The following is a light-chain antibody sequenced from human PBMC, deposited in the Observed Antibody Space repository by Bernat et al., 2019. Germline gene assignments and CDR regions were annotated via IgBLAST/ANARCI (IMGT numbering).Light chain of an antibody. V-gene: IGLV3-19*01. CDR3: NARDSSGNHWV. CDR2: GKN. Sequence: SSDLTQDPAVSVALGQTVRITCQGDSLRSYYASWYQQKQGQAPVLVIYGKNNRPAGIRDRFSGSSSGNTASLTITGAQAEDEADYYCNARDSSGNHWVFGGGTKLTVL. J-gene: IGLJ3*02. CDR1: SLRSYY.